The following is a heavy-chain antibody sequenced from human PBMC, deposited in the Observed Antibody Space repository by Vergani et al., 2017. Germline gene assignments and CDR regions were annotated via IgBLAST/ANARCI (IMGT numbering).Heavy chain of an antibody. CDR2: ISYDGSNK. CDR1: GFTFSSYA. V-gene: IGHV3-30-3*01. D-gene: IGHD2-15*01. CDR3: ASSSGGSCYSVLCYMDV. Sequence: QVQLVESGGGVVQPGRSLRLSCAASGFTFSSYAMHWVRQAPGKGLEWVAVISYDGSNKYYADSVKGRFTIARENSKNTLYLQMNSLRAEDTAVYYGASSSGGSCYSVLCYMDVWGRGSTVTVSS. J-gene: IGHJ6*03.